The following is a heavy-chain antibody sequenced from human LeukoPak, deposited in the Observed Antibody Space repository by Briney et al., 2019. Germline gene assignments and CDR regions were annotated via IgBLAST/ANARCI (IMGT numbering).Heavy chain of an antibody. CDR2: INPNSGGT. CDR3: ARSWFGELPAY. D-gene: IGHD3-10*01. CDR1: GYTFTCYY. J-gene: IGHJ4*02. Sequence: GASVKVSCKASGYTFTCYYMHWVRQAPGQGLEWMGWINPNSGGTNYAQQFQGRLTMTRDTSISTAYMELSRLRSDDTAVYYCARSWFGELPAYWGQGTLVTVSS. V-gene: IGHV1-2*02.